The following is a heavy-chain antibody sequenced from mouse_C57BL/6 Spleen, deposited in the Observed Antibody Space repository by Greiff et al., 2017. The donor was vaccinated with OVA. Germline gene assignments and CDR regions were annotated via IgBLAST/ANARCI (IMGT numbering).Heavy chain of an antibody. CDR3: AREGDYGSSYVGY. CDR2: IYPGDGDT. V-gene: IGHV1-80*01. D-gene: IGHD1-1*01. J-gene: IGHJ2*01. Sequence: QVQLQQSGAELVKPGASVKISCKASGYAFSSYWMNWVKQRPGKGLEWIGQIYPGDGDTNYNGKFKGKATLTADKSSSTAYMQLSSLTSEDSAVYFCAREGDYGSSYVGYWGQGTTLTVSS. CDR1: GYAFSSYW.